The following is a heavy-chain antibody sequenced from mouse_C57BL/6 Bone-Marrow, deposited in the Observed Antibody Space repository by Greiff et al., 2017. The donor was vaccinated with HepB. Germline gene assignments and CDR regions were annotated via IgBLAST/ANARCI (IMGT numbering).Heavy chain of an antibody. Sequence: EVQLQQSGAELVRPGVSVKLSCTASGFNIKDYYMHWVKQRPEQGLEWIGRIDPEDGDTEYAPKFQGEATMTADTSSNTAYLQLSSLTSEDSAVYYCASVYYGNSPYYFDYWGQGTTLTVSS. CDR3: ASVYYGNSPYYFDY. J-gene: IGHJ2*01. V-gene: IGHV14-1*01. CDR1: GFNIKDYY. CDR2: IDPEDGDT. D-gene: IGHD2-1*01.